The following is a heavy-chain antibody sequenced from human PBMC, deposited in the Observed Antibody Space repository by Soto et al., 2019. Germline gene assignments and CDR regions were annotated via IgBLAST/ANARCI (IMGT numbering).Heavy chain of an antibody. V-gene: IGHV3-7*01. Sequence: PSETLSLTCTVSGGSISSVPYCRGRIRQTPGEGLEWVANIKQDGSEKYYVDSVKGRFTISRDNSKNTLYLQMNSLRREDTSVYYCAREYSLAVVAPGYWGQGILVTVSS. CDR3: AREYSLAVVAPGY. CDR2: IKQDGSEK. J-gene: IGHJ4*02. D-gene: IGHD3-22*01. CDR1: GGSISSVPYC.